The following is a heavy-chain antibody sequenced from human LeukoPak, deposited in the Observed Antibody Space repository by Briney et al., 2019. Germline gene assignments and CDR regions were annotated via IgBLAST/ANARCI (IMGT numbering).Heavy chain of an antibody. Sequence: GGSQRLSCAASGFTFSTYWMSWVRQAPGKGLEWVANIKQDGSEKYYVDSVKGRFTISRDNAKNSLYLQMNSLRAEDTAMYYCARDSAGNDYWGQGTLVTVSS. CDR2: IKQDGSEK. V-gene: IGHV3-7*01. D-gene: IGHD6-13*01. CDR3: ARDSAGNDY. CDR1: GFTFSTYW. J-gene: IGHJ4*02.